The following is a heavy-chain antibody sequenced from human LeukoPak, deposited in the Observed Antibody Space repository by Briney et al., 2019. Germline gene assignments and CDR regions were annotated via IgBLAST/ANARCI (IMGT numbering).Heavy chain of an antibody. CDR1: GGSISGYY. V-gene: IGHV4-59*01. J-gene: IGHJ4*02. Sequence: SETLFLTCTVSGGSISGYYWSWIRQPPGKGLECIGYMYYSGITIYNPSLKSRVTMSLDTSKNQFSLRLTSVTAADTAVYYCARGNTALFPDYWGRGTLVTVSS. D-gene: IGHD2-21*02. CDR2: MYYSGIT. CDR3: ARGNTALFPDY.